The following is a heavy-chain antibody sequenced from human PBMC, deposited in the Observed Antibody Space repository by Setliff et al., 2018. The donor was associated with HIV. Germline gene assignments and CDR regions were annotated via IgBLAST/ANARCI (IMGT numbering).Heavy chain of an antibody. D-gene: IGHD6-19*01. CDR3: AGDRAGISVAVHPPGYFDY. CDR1: GGSISSRSYY. V-gene: IGHV4-39*07. J-gene: IGHJ4*02. Sequence: SETLSLTWTVSGGSISSRSYYWGWIRQPPGKGLEWIGSIYYRGSTYYNPSLKSRVTISLDTAKNPLSLKLSSVTATDTAVDYCAGDRAGISVAVHPPGYFDYWGQGTLVTVSS. CDR2: IYYRGST.